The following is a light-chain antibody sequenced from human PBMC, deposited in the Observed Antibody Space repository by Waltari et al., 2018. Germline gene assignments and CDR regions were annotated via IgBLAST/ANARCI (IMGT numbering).Light chain of an antibody. CDR1: QGVRTW. V-gene: IGKV1-12*01. CDR3: QQGHSFPIT. Sequence: DIQLTQSPSSVSASVGDRVIITCRASQGVRTWLAWSQQKPGEAPKLLIYAASSLLSGVPSRFTGSGSGTDFALTINNLQPDDFATYFCQQGHSFPITFGQGTRVDIK. CDR2: AAS. J-gene: IGKJ5*01.